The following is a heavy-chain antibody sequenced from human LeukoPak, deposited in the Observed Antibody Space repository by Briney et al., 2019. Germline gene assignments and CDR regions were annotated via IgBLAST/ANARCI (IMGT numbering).Heavy chain of an antibody. V-gene: IGHV1-46*01. D-gene: IGHD3-22*01. J-gene: IGHJ4*02. CDR3: ARDLGNYQHRNSYDSSALTDY. CDR1: GYTFTSYY. Sequence: ASVKVSCKASGYTFTSYYMHWVRQAPGQGLEWMGIINPSGGSTSYAQKFQGRVTMTRDMSTSTVYMELSSLRSEDTAGYYCARDLGNYQHRNSYDSSALTDYWGQGTLVTVSS. CDR2: INPSGGST.